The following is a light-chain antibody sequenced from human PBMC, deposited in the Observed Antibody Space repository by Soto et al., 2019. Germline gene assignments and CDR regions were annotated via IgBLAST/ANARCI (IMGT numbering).Light chain of an antibody. J-gene: IGLJ1*01. CDR1: SSDVGGYNY. V-gene: IGLV2-14*03. CDR3: SSYIPNNSTYV. CDR2: DVS. Sequence: QSVLTQPASVSGSPGQSITISCTGTSSDVGGYNYVSWYQHHPGKAPKRMIHDVSNRPSGVPNRFSGSKSGNTASLTISGLQAEDEADYYCSSYIPNNSTYVFGTGTKAPS.